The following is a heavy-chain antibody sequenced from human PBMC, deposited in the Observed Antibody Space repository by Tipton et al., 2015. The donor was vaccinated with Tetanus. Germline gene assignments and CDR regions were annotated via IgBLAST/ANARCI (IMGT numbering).Heavy chain of an antibody. Sequence: QLVQSGGEVKKPGESLKISCKGSGYIFNNYWIGWVRQKPGKGLEWMGIIYPGDSDTRYSPSFQGQVTISVDKSINTAYLQWSSLKASDTSMFYCARAHCTDGVCNFVFGGQGALLTVAS. J-gene: IGHJ4*02. CDR1: GYIFNNYW. V-gene: IGHV5-51*01. CDR3: ARAHCTDGVCNFVF. D-gene: IGHD2-8*01. CDR2: IYPGDSDT.